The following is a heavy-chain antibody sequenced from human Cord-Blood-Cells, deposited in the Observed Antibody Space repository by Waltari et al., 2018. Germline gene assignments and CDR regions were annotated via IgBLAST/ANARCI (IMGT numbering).Heavy chain of an antibody. CDR3: ARERTTVTTDAFDI. D-gene: IGHD4-17*01. J-gene: IGHJ3*02. CDR1: GFTVSSNY. CDR2: IYSGGST. Sequence: EVQLVETGGGLIQPGGSLRLSCAASGFTVSSNYLSWIRQAPGKGLGWVSVIYSGGSTYYADSVKGRFTISRDNSKNTLYLQMNSLRAEDTAVYYCARERTTVTTDAFDIWGQGTMVTVSS. V-gene: IGHV3-53*02.